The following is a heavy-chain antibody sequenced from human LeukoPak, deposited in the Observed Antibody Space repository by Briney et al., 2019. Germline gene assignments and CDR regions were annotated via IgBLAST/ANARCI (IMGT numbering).Heavy chain of an antibody. CDR3: ARLRWFGESYIDY. D-gene: IGHD3-10*01. V-gene: IGHV4-59*01. J-gene: IGHJ4*02. Sequence: SETLSLTCTVSGGSISSYYWSWIRQPPGKGLEWIGYIYYSGSTNYNPSLKSRVTISVDTSKNQFSLKLSSVTAADTAVYYCARLRWFGESYIDYWGQGTLVTVSS. CDR2: IYYSGST. CDR1: GGSISSYY.